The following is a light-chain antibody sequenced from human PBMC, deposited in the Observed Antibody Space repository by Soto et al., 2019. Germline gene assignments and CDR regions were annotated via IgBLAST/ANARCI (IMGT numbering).Light chain of an antibody. CDR3: NSYTSSSTL. Sequence: QSALAQPASMSGSPGQSITISCTGTSSDVGGYNYVSWYQQHPGKAPKLMIYEVSNRPSGVSNRFSGSKSANTASLTISGLQAEDEADYYCNSYTSSSTLFGTGTKLTVL. CDR1: SSDVGGYNY. J-gene: IGLJ1*01. CDR2: EVS. V-gene: IGLV2-14*01.